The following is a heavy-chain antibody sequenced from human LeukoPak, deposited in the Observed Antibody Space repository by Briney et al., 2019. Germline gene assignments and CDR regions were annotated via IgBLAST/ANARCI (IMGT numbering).Heavy chain of an antibody. V-gene: IGHV1-2*04. CDR2: INPNSGGT. CDR3: ARSVVPAAMEYGMDV. D-gene: IGHD2-2*01. Sequence: ASVKVSCKASGYTFTGYYMHWVRQAPGQGLEWMGWINPNSGGTNYAQKFQGWVTMTRDTSISTAYMELSRLRSDDTAVYYCARSVVPAAMEYGMDVWGQGTTVTVSS. CDR1: GYTFTGYY. J-gene: IGHJ6*02.